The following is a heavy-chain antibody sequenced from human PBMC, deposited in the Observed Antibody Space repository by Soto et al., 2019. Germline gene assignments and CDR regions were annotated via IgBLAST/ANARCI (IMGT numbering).Heavy chain of an antibody. CDR1: GGSISSGGYY. Sequence: SETLSLTCTVSGGSISSGGYYWSWIRQPPGKGLEWIGYVYYSGSTYYNPSLKSRVTISVDTSKNQFSLKLSSVTAADTAVHYCARDPYSLSPKYNWFGPWSQGILVTVSS. V-gene: IGHV4-30-4*01. CDR3: ARDPYSLSPKYNWFGP. CDR2: VYYSGST. J-gene: IGHJ5*02. D-gene: IGHD3-16*01.